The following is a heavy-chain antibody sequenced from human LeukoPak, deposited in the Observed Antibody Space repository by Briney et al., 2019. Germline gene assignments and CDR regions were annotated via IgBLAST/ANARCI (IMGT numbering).Heavy chain of an antibody. CDR2: INSGNGNA. Sequence: ASVKVSRKASGYTFSSYAIHWVRQAPGQRLEWMGWINSGNGNAKYSETFQGRVTVTRDTSASTAYMELSSLRSVDTAVYYCARETYTSSWYYFDYWGQGTLVTVSS. CDR1: GYTFSSYA. CDR3: ARETYTSSWYYFDY. D-gene: IGHD6-13*01. V-gene: IGHV1-3*04. J-gene: IGHJ4*02.